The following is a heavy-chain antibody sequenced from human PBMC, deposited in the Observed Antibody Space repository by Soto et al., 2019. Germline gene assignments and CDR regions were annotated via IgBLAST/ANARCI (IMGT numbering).Heavy chain of an antibody. D-gene: IGHD3-22*01. J-gene: IGHJ4*02. CDR2: ISAYNGNT. V-gene: IGHV1-18*04. Sequence: ASVKVSCKASGYTFTSYGISWVRQAPGQGLGWMGWISAYNGNTNYAQKLQGRVTMTTDTSTSTAYMELRSLRSDDTAVYYCARDSDYYDSSGTYFDYWGQGTLVTVS. CDR3: ARDSDYYDSSGTYFDY. CDR1: GYTFTSYG.